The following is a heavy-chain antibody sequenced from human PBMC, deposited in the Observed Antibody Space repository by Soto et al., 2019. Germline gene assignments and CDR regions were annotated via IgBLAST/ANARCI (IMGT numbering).Heavy chain of an antibody. CDR1: GGTFSSYA. J-gene: IGHJ4*02. CDR2: IIPIFGTA. V-gene: IGHV1-69*13. Sequence: SVKVSCKASGGTFSSYAISWVRQAPGQGLEWMGGIIPIFGTANYAQKFQGRVTITADESTSTAYMELSSLRSEDTAVYYCASPNYYDSSGLYYFDYWGQGTLVAVSS. D-gene: IGHD3-22*01. CDR3: ASPNYYDSSGLYYFDY.